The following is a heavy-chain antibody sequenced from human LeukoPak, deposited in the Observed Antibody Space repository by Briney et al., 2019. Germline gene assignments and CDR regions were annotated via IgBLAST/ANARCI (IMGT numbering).Heavy chain of an antibody. CDR3: ARGVPRVLMVYARGYYMDV. CDR2: INHSGST. V-gene: IGHV4-34*01. D-gene: IGHD2-8*01. J-gene: IGHJ6*03. Sequence: NPSETLSLTCAVYGGSFSGYYWSWLRQPPGKGLEWIGEINHSGSTNYNPSLESRVTISVDTSKNQFSLKLSSVTAADTAVYYCARGVPRVLMVYARGYYMDVWGKGTTVTVSS. CDR1: GGSFSGYY.